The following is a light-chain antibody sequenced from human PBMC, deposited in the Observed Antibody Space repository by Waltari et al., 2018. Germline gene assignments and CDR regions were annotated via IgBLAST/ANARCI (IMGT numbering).Light chain of an antibody. CDR1: QSISSF. Sequence: LTQSPGTLSLSPGEGATLSCRASQSISSFLAWYQQKPGQAPRLLIYDASTRATGTPDRFSGSGSGTDFRLTISRLEPEDFAVYYCQKYGTLPATFGQGTKVEIK. CDR3: QKYGTLPAT. CDR2: DAS. J-gene: IGKJ1*01. V-gene: IGKV3-20*01.